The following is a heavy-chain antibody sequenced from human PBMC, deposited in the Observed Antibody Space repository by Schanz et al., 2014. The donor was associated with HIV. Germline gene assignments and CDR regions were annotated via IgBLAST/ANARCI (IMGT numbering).Heavy chain of an antibody. CDR1: GGTFSNYA. CDR3: ASREFGIYYYGLDV. J-gene: IGHJ6*02. Sequence: QVPLVQSGAEVKKPGSSVNVSCKTSGGTFSNYAISWVRQAPGQGLEWMGGIIPVSGTASYAQMFQGRVKIIADKSTSTAYMELSSLRSEDTAVYYCASREFGIYYYGLDVWGQGTTVTVSS. D-gene: IGHD3-10*01. CDR2: IIPVSGTA. V-gene: IGHV1-69*06.